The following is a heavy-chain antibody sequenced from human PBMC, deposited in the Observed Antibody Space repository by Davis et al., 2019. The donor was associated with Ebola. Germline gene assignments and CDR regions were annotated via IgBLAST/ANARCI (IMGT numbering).Heavy chain of an antibody. Sequence: GESLKISCAASGFTFSSYAMHWVRQAPGKGLEWVAVISYDGSNKYYADSVKGRFTISRDNSKNTLYLQMNNLRAEETAIYYCAKASTSWYVWIDFWGQGTLVTVSS. CDR1: GFTFSSYA. CDR2: ISYDGSNK. CDR3: AKASTSWYVWIDF. J-gene: IGHJ4*02. V-gene: IGHV3-30-3*01. D-gene: IGHD6-13*01.